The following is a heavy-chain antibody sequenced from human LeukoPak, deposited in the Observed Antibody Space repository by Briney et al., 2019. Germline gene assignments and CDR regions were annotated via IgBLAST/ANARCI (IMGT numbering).Heavy chain of an antibody. CDR3: ARGAYGDYRNYFDY. Sequence: ASVKVSCKTSGGTFNNYAISWERQAPGQGLEWMGRIIPVFDTTNYAQRFLDRVTITADESTSTAYMELSSLRSEDTAVYYCARGAYGDYRNYFDYWGQGTLVTVSS. D-gene: IGHD4-17*01. CDR2: IIPVFDTT. J-gene: IGHJ4*02. CDR1: GGTFNNYA. V-gene: IGHV1-69*13.